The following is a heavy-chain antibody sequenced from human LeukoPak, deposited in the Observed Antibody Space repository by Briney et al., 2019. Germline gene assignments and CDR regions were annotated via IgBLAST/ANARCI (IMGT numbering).Heavy chain of an antibody. J-gene: IGHJ5*02. CDR1: GGSISTSY. CDR2: INYSGST. V-gene: IGHV4-59*08. Sequence: PSETPSLTCTVSGGSISTSYWSWIRQPPGKGLGWIGCINYSGSTKYNPSLKSRVTISVDTSKNQVSLKLSSVTAADTAVYYCGRREQQLGWFDPWGQGTLVTVSS. CDR3: GRREQQLGWFDP. D-gene: IGHD6-13*01.